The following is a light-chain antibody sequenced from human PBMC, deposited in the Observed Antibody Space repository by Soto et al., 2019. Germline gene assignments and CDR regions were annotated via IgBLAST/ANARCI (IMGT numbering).Light chain of an antibody. V-gene: IGKV3-20*01. CDR2: GAS. CDR1: QSVSSSY. J-gene: IGKJ1*01. Sequence: EIVLTQSPVTLSLSPGERATLSCRASQSVSSSYLAWYQQKPGQAPRLLIYGASSRATGIPDRFSGSGSGTDFTLTISRLEPEDFAVYYCQQYGSPTWTFGQGTKVEIK. CDR3: QQYGSPTWT.